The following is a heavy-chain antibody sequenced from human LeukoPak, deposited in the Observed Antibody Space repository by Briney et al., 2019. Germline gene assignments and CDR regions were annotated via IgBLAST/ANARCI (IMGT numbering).Heavy chain of an antibody. CDR2: ISGSGCST. CDR1: GFTFSSYA. V-gene: IGHV3-23*01. J-gene: IGHJ4*02. Sequence: GGSLRLSCAASGFTFSSYAMSWVRQAPGKGLEWVSAISGSGCSTYYADSVKGRFTISRDNSKNTLYLQMNSLRAEDTAVYYCAKGRYYDSSGYIPYYFDYWGQGTLVTVSS. D-gene: IGHD3-22*01. CDR3: AKGRYYDSSGYIPYYFDY.